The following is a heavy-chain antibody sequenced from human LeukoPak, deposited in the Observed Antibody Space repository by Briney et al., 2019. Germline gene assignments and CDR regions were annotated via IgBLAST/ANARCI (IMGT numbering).Heavy chain of an antibody. Sequence: QPGRSLRLSCAASGFTFDDYAMHWVRHAPGKGLEWVSGISWNSGSIGYADSVKGRFTISRDNAKNSLYLQMNSLRAEDTALYYCAKDRDSGYQLLIDYWGQGTVVTVSS. CDR1: GFTFDDYA. CDR2: ISWNSGSI. V-gene: IGHV3-9*01. D-gene: IGHD5-12*01. J-gene: IGHJ4*02. CDR3: AKDRDSGYQLLIDY.